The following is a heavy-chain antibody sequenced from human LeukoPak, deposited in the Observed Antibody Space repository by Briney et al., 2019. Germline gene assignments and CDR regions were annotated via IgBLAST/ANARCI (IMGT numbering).Heavy chain of an antibody. D-gene: IGHD1-26*01. J-gene: IGHJ4*02. CDR2: FDPEDGET. V-gene: IGHV1-24*01. CDR1: GYTLTELS. CDR3: ATVGGATSFYYFDY. Sequence: ASVKVSCKVSGYTLTELSMHWVRQAPGKGLEWMGGFDPEDGETIYAQKFQGRVTMTEDTSTDTAYMELSSLRSEDTAVYYCATVGGATSFYYFDYWGQGTLVTVSS.